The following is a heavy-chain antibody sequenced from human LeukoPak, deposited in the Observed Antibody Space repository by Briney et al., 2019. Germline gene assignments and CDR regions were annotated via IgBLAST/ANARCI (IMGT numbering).Heavy chain of an antibody. V-gene: IGHV1-69*04. J-gene: IGHJ6*02. CDR3: ARTVCSGGSCYPPDYYYGMDV. CDR2: IIPILGIA. Sequence: ASVKVSCKASGGTFSSYAISWVRQAPGQGLEWMGRIIPILGIANYAQKLQGRVTITADKSTSTAYMELSSLRSEDTAVYYCARTVCSGGSCYPPDYYYGMDVWGQGTTVTVSS. D-gene: IGHD2-15*01. CDR1: GGTFSSYA.